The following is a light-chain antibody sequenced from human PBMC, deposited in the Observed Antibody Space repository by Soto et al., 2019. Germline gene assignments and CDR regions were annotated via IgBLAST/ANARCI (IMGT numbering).Light chain of an antibody. CDR2: GAS. J-gene: IGKJ5*01. V-gene: IGKV3-20*01. CDR3: QQYSNWPPIT. CDR1: QSVSNNY. Sequence: EIVLTQSPGTLCLSPGERATLSCRASQSVSNNYLAWYQQKPGQAPRLLIYGASNRATGIPDRFSGSGSGTDFTLTISRLEPEDFAVYYCQQYSNWPPITFGQGTRLEIK.